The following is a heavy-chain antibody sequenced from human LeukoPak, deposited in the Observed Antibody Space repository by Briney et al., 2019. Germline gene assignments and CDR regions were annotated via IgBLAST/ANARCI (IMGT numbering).Heavy chain of an antibody. CDR2: ISAYNGNT. D-gene: IGHD3-9*01. J-gene: IGHJ4*02. Sequence: ASVKVSCKASGYTFTSYGISWVRQAPGQGLEWMGWISAYNGNTNYAQKLQGRVTMTTDTSTSTAYMELRSLRSDDTAVYYCAKDLTGPYFDWLLIDSFDYWGQGTLVTVSS. CDR3: AKDLTGPYFDWLLIDSFDY. CDR1: GYTFTSYG. V-gene: IGHV1-18*01.